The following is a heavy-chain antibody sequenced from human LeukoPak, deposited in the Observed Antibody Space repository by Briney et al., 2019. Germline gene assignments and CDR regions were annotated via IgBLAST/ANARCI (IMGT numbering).Heavy chain of an antibody. J-gene: IGHJ4*02. CDR1: GGSISGYY. CDR2: IHHSGNT. V-gene: IGHV4-59*08. Sequence: SETLSLTCAVSGGSISGYYWSWIRQSPGKGLEWIGYIHHSGNTNYNPALKSRVTISVDTSKTQFSLKLSSVTAADTAVYYCARHLTYSGGSARYFVYWGQGILVTVSS. D-gene: IGHD6-19*01. CDR3: ARHLTYSGGSARYFVY.